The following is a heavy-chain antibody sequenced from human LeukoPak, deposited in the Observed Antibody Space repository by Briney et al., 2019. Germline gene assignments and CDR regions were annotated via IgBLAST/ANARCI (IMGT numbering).Heavy chain of an antibody. CDR1: GYTFTGYY. J-gene: IGHJ5*02. D-gene: IGHD6-19*01. Sequence: ASVKVSCKASGYTFTGYYMHWVRQAPGQGLEWMGWINPNSGGTSYAQKFQGWVTMTRDTSISTAYMELSRLRSDDTAVYYCAREYSSGWYRNWFDPWGQGTLVTVSS. V-gene: IGHV1-2*04. CDR2: INPNSGGT. CDR3: AREYSSGWYRNWFDP.